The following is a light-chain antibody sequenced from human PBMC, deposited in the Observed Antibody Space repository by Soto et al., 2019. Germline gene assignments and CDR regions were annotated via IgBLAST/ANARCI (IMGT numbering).Light chain of an antibody. CDR2: TAS. Sequence: DIQMTQSPSAMSASVGDRVTITCRASQGISNSLAGFLQKPWKVPKRLIYTASSLQSGVPSSFSGSGSGTEITFTSGILQPANFATYGYLQHNRYAFLTIGGGTMVEIK. J-gene: IGKJ4*01. CDR1: QGISNS. CDR3: LQHNRYAFLT. V-gene: IGKV1-17*03.